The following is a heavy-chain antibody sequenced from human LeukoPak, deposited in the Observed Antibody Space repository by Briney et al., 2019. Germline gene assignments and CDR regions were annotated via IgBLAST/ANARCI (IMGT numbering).Heavy chain of an antibody. J-gene: IGHJ4*02. CDR3: ARGDGGLLLWFGEVTRYYFDY. Sequence: SETLSLTCTVSGGSISSYYWSWIRQPPGKGLEWIGYIYYSGSTNYNPSLKSRVTISVDTAKNQFSLKLSSVAAADTAVYYCARGDGGLLLWFGEVTRYYFDYWGQGTLVTVSS. D-gene: IGHD3-10*01. CDR1: GGSISSYY. V-gene: IGHV4-59*12. CDR2: IYYSGST.